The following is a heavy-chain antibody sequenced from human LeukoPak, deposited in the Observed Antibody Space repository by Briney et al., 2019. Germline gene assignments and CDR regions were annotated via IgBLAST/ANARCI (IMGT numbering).Heavy chain of an antibody. J-gene: IGHJ6*02. D-gene: IGHD6-6*01. V-gene: IGHV4-59*08. CDR1: GGSIGSYC. CDR2: IYYSWST. CDR3: ARQEYYYSGMDV. Sequence: SETLSLTCTVSGGSIGSYCWSWIRQPPGKGLEWIGCIYYSWSTNYNPSLKSRVTISVDTSKNQFSLKLGSVTAADTAVYYCARQEYYYSGMDVWGQGTTVTVSS.